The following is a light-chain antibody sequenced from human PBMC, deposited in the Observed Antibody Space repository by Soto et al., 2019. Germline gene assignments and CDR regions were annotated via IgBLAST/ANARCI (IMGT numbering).Light chain of an antibody. CDR1: QSVSSN. Sequence: EIVMTQSPATLSVSPGERATLSCRASQSVSSNLAWYQQKPGQAPRLLIYGASNRATGIPARFSVSGSGTEFTLTISSLQSEDFAVYYCQQYNNWPPWIAFGQGTRLEIK. CDR2: GAS. CDR3: QQYNNWPPWIA. J-gene: IGKJ5*01. V-gene: IGKV3-15*01.